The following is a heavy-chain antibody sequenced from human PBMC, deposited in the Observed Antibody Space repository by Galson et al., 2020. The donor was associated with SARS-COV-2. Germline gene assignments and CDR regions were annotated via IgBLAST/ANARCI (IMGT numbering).Heavy chain of an antibody. CDR3: ARRHYFDWYFDL. Sequence: GESLKISCKGSGYSFTSHWIAWVRQMPGKGLEWMGIIYPGDSDTRYSPSFQGQVTISADKSISTAYLQWSSLNALDTAMYYCARRHYFDWYFDLWGRGTRVSVSS. CDR2: IYPGDSDT. J-gene: IGHJ2*01. CDR1: GYSFTSHW. V-gene: IGHV5-51*01. D-gene: IGHD3-10*01.